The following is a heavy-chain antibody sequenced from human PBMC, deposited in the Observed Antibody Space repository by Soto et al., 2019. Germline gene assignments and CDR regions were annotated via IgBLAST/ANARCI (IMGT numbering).Heavy chain of an antibody. Sequence: EVQLLESGGGLVQPGGSLRLSCAASGFIFSSYAMSWVRQAPGKGLEWVSAISGSGGSTYYADSVKGRFTISRDNSKNTLYLQMNSLRAEDTAVYYCAKEPNVLEWPADWFDPWGQGTLVTVSS. CDR1: GFIFSSYA. CDR2: ISGSGGST. D-gene: IGHD3-3*01. J-gene: IGHJ5*02. CDR3: AKEPNVLEWPADWFDP. V-gene: IGHV3-23*01.